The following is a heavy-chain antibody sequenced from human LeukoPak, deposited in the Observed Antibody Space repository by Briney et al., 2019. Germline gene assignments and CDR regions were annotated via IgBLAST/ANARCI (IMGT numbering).Heavy chain of an antibody. CDR1: GGSISSGSYS. CDR3: ARAYYYGSGSYGLDY. D-gene: IGHD3-10*01. V-gene: IGHV4-61*01. Sequence: SETLSLTCAVSGGSISSGSYSWSWIRQPPGKGLEWIGYIYSSGSTNYNPSLKSRVTISVDTSKNQFSLKLTSVTAADTAVYYCARAYYYGSGSYGLDYWGQGTLVTVSS. J-gene: IGHJ4*02. CDR2: IYSSGST.